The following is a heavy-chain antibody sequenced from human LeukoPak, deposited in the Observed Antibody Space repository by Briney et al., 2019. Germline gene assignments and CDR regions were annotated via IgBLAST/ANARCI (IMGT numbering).Heavy chain of an antibody. J-gene: IGHJ4*02. CDR3: ARRPGGDYGDLYYFDY. D-gene: IGHD4-17*01. CDR1: GGSISSYY. CDR2: IYYSGST. Sequence: PSETLSLTCTVSGGSISSYYWSWIRQPPGKGLEWIGYIYYSGSTNYNPSLKSRVTISVDTSKNQFSLKLSSVTAADTAVYYCARRPGGDYGDLYYFDYWGQGTLVTVSS. V-gene: IGHV4-59*08.